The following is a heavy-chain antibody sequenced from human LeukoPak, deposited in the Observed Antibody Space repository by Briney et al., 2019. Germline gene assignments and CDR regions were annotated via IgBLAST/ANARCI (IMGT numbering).Heavy chain of an antibody. CDR2: MNPNSGNT. J-gene: IGHJ4*02. Sequence: ASVKVSCKASGYTFTSYDINWVRQATGQGLEWMGWMNPNSGNTGYAQKFQGRVTITRNTSISTAYMELSSLRSEDTAVYYCARGGYCSGGSCPYYFDYWGQGTLVTVSS. V-gene: IGHV1-8*03. D-gene: IGHD2-15*01. CDR1: GYTFTSYD. CDR3: ARGGYCSGGSCPYYFDY.